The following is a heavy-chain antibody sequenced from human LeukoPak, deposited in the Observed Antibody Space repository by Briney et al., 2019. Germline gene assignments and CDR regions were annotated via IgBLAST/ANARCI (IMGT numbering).Heavy chain of an antibody. D-gene: IGHD6-13*01. CDR3: ARITGIADY. V-gene: IGHV4-39*01. CDR2: IYYSGST. Sequence: SETLSLTCTVSGGSISSSSYYWGWIRQPPGKGLEWIGSIYYSGSTYYNPSLKSRVTISVDTSKNQFSLKLSSVTAADTAVYYCARITGIADYWGQGTLVTVSS. J-gene: IGHJ4*02. CDR1: GGSISSSSYY.